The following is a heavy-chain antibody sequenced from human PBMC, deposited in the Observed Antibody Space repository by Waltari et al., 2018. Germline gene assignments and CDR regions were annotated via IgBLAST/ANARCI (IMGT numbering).Heavy chain of an antibody. CDR2: INAGNGNT. D-gene: IGHD6-13*01. CDR1: GYTFTSYA. J-gene: IGHJ4*02. Sequence: QVQLVQSGAEVKKPGASVKVSCKASGYTFTSYAMHLVRQAPGQRLEWMGWINAGNGNTKYSQKFQGRVTITRDTSASTAYMELSSLRSEDTAVYYCARREISSWYDYWGQGTLVTVSS. V-gene: IGHV1-3*01. CDR3: ARREISSWYDY.